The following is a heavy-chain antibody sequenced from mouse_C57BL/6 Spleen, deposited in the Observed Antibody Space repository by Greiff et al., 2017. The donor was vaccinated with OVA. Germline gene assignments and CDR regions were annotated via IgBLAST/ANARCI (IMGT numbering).Heavy chain of an antibody. D-gene: IGHD1-1*01. Sequence: EVKLMESGPGLVKPSQSLSLTCSVTGYSITRGYYWNWIRQFPGNKLEWMGYISYDGSNNYNPSLKNRISITRDTSKNQFFLKLNTVTTEDTATYYDAREGYYGRSYYFDYWGQGTTLTVSS. J-gene: IGHJ2*01. CDR3: AREGYYGRSYYFDY. CDR2: ISYDGSN. CDR1: GYSITRGYY. V-gene: IGHV3-6*01.